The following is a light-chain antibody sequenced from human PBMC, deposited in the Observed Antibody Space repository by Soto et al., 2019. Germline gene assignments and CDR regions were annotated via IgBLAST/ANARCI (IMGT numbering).Light chain of an antibody. V-gene: IGKV1-9*01. Sequence: IQLTQSPSSLSASVGDRVTITCRASQGISSYLAWYRQKSGKAPQLLIYAASTLQSGVASRFSGSGSGTDFTLTINSLQPEDFATYFCQQLNDYPITFGQGTRLEVK. J-gene: IGKJ5*01. CDR3: QQLNDYPIT. CDR1: QGISSY. CDR2: AAS.